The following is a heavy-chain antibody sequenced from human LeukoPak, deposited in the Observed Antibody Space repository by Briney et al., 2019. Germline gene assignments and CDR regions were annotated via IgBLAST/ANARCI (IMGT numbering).Heavy chain of an antibody. V-gene: IGHV3-11*01. CDR3: ARDGSNWPTGY. Sequence: GGSLRLSCAASGFMFSNYWMSWVRQAPGKGLEWVSFISGSGTTIYYADSVKGRFTISRDNAKNSLYLQMNGLRAEDTAVYYCARDGSNWPTGYWGQGTLVTVSS. CDR2: ISGSGTTI. D-gene: IGHD6-13*01. J-gene: IGHJ4*02. CDR1: GFMFSNYW.